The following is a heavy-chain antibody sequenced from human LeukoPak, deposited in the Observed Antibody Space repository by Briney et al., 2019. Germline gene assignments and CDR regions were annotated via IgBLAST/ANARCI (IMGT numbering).Heavy chain of an antibody. CDR1: GGSFSGYY. V-gene: IGHV4-59*01. CDR3: ARAVGSGPYYYDSSGYYVDY. Sequence: PSETLSLTCAVYGGSFSGYYWSWIRQPPGKGLEWIGYIYYSGSTNYNPSLKSRVTISVDTSKNQFSLKLSSVAAADTAVYYCARAVGSGPYYYDSSGYYVDYWGQGTLVTVSS. J-gene: IGHJ4*02. CDR2: IYYSGST. D-gene: IGHD3-22*01.